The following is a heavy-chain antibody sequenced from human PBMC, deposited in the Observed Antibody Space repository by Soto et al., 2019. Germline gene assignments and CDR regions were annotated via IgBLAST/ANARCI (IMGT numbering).Heavy chain of an antibody. V-gene: IGHV1-69*13. CDR1: GGTFSSYA. D-gene: IGHD3-22*01. CDR2: IIPIFGTA. J-gene: IGHJ4*02. Sequence: SVKVSCKASGGTFSSYAISWVRQAPGQGLEWMGGIIPIFGTANYAQKFQGRVTITADESTSTAYMELSSLGSEDTAVYYCARGERMNYYDSSGYPALDYWGQGTLVTVSS. CDR3: ARGERMNYYDSSGYPALDY.